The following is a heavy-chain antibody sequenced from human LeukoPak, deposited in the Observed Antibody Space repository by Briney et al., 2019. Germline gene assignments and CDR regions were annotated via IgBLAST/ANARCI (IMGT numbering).Heavy chain of an antibody. CDR1: GDSIRSYY. V-gene: IGHV4-59*08. J-gene: IGHJ4*01. D-gene: IGHD5-12*01. CDR3: ASHGSSGHDPLT. CDR2: IYYTGST. Sequence: PSETLSLTCTVSGDSIRSYYWNWIRRPPGKGLEWIGYIYYTGSTSYNPSLKSRVTISLDTSKSQFSLWLTSVTAADTAVYYCASHGSSGHDPLTWGQGTLVTVSS.